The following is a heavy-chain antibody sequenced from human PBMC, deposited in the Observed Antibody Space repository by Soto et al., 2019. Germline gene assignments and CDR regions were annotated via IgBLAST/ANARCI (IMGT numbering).Heavy chain of an antibody. V-gene: IGHV1-69*13. CDR2: IIPIFGTA. Sequence: ASVKVSCKASGGTFSSYAISWVRQAPGHGLEWMGGIIPIFGTANYAQKFQGRVTITADESTSTAYMELSSLRSEDTAVYYCARAYSSGWYNYYYGMDVWGQGTTVTVSS. D-gene: IGHD6-19*01. CDR3: ARAYSSGWYNYYYGMDV. J-gene: IGHJ6*02. CDR1: GGTFSSYA.